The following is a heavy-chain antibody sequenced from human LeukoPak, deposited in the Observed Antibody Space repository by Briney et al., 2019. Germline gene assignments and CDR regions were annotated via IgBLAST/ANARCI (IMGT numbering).Heavy chain of an antibody. CDR1: GGSISSSSYY. D-gene: IGHD3-10*01. CDR2: LYYSGST. J-gene: IGHJ5*02. CDR3: ASGGLLGENTNWFDP. V-gene: IGHV4-39*07. Sequence: SETLSLTCTVSGGSISSSSYYWGWIRQPPGKGLEWIGSLYYSGSTNYNPSLKSRVTISVDTSKNQFSLKLSSVTAADTAVYHCASGGLLGENTNWFDPWGQGTLVTVSS.